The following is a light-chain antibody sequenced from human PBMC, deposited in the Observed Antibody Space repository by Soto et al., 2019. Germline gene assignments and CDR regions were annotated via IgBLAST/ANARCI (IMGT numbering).Light chain of an antibody. Sequence: EVVLTQSPGTLSLSPGARATLSCRASQSVTNNYLAWYQQKPGQAPRLLIYDASTRATGIPDRFSGSGSGTDFTRTISRLEPEDFAVYYCHHYGRSPIYTFGPGTKVDLK. V-gene: IGKV3-20*01. CDR3: HHYGRSPIYT. CDR2: DAS. J-gene: IGKJ3*01. CDR1: QSVTNNY.